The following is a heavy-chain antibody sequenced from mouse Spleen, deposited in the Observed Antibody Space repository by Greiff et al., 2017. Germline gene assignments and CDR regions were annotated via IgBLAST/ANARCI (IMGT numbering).Heavy chain of an antibody. V-gene: IGHV3-6*01. CDR1: GYSITSGYY. CDR3: ASHYYYGSSPWFAY. Sequence: EVHLVESGPGLVKPSQSLSLTCSVTGYSITSGYYWNWIRQFPGNKLEWMGYISYDGSNNYNPSLKNRISITRDTSKNQFFLKLNSVTTEDTATYYCASHYYYGSSPWFAYWGQGTLVTVSA. CDR2: ISYDGSN. D-gene: IGHD1-1*01. J-gene: IGHJ3*01.